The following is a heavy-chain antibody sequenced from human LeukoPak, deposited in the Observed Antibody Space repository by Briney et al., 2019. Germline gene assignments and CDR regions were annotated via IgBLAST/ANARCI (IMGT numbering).Heavy chain of an antibody. CDR3: AKVFNSGSYYGWFDP. CDR2: ISSSSSYI. D-gene: IGHD1-26*01. J-gene: IGHJ5*02. V-gene: IGHV3-21*04. Sequence: GGSLRLSCAASRFTFSSYSMNWVRQAPGKGLEWVSSISSSSSYIYYADSVKGRFTISRDNAKNTLYLQMNSLRAEDTAVYYCAKVFNSGSYYGWFDPWGQGTLVTVSS. CDR1: RFTFSSYS.